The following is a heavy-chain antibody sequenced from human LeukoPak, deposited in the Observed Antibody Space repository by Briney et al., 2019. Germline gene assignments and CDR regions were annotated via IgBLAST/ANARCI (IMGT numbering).Heavy chain of an antibody. D-gene: IGHD1-14*01. CDR1: GFTFSSYA. Sequence: GGSLRLSCAASGFTFSSYAMSWVRQAPGKGLEWVSAISGSDGRLFYADSVKGRFTISRDNSKNTLFLQMNSLRAEDTALYYCAKESPYRAPTRTYYFDYWGQGTLVTVSS. V-gene: IGHV3-23*01. J-gene: IGHJ4*02. CDR3: AKESPYRAPTRTYYFDY. CDR2: ISGSDGRL.